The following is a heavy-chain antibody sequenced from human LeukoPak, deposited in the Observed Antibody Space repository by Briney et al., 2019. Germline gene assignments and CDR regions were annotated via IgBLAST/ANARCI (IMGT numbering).Heavy chain of an antibody. CDR2: INPNSGGT. CDR3: ARGPGAATMVRGATLGY. CDR1: GYTFTGYY. J-gene: IGHJ4*02. V-gene: IGHV1-2*02. Sequence: GASVKVSCKASGYTFTGYYMHWVRQAPGQGLEWMGWINPNSGGTNYAQKFQGRVTMTRDTSISTAYMELSRLRSDDTAVYYCARGPGAATMVRGATLGYWGQGTLVTVSS. D-gene: IGHD3-10*01.